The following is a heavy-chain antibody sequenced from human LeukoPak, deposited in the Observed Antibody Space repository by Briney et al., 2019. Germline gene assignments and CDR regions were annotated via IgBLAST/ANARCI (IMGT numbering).Heavy chain of an antibody. V-gene: IGHV4-39*07. CDR1: GGSISSSSYY. J-gene: IGHJ4*02. CDR3: ARWGSGSYRIVDY. Sequence: SETLSLTCTVSGGSISSSSYYWGWIRQPPGKGLEWIGSIYYSGSTYYNPSLKSRVTISVDTSKNQFSLKLSSVTAVNTAVYYCARWGSGSYRIVDYWGQGTLVTVSS. D-gene: IGHD1-26*01. CDR2: IYYSGST.